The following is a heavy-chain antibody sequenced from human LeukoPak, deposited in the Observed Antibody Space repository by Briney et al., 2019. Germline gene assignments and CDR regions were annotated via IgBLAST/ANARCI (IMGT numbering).Heavy chain of an antibody. Sequence: PSETLSLTCAVYGGSFSGYYWSWIRQPPGKGLEWIGEINHSGSTNYNPSLKSRVTISVDTSKNQFYLKLSSVTAADTAVYYCARSYYGSGAPRFDYWGQGTLVTVSS. J-gene: IGHJ4*02. CDR3: ARSYYGSGAPRFDY. CDR1: GGSFSGYY. V-gene: IGHV4-34*01. CDR2: INHSGST. D-gene: IGHD3-10*01.